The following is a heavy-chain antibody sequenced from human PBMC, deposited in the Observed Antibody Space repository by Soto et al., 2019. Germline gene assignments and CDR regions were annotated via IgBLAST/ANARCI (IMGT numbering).Heavy chain of an antibody. Sequence: SQTLSLTCALSGDSVSSNSAAWNWIRQSPSRGLEWLGRTYYRSKWYNDYAASVKSRITINPDTSKNQFSLQLNSVTPEDTAVYCCARAGIAARNHYYYGMDVWGQGTTVTVSS. J-gene: IGHJ6*02. V-gene: IGHV6-1*01. CDR2: TYYRSKWYN. CDR3: ARAGIAARNHYYYGMDV. CDR1: GDSVSSNSAA. D-gene: IGHD6-6*01.